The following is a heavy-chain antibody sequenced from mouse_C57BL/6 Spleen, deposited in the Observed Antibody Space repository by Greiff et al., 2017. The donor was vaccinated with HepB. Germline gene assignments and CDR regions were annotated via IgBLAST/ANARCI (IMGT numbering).Heavy chain of an antibody. CDR3: ARSYSNYPDYYAMDY. V-gene: IGHV3-1*01. D-gene: IGHD2-5*01. J-gene: IGHJ4*01. CDR1: GYSITSGYD. CDR2: ISYSGST. Sequence: VQLKESGPGMVKPSQSLSLTCTVTGYSITSGYDWHWIRHFPGNKLEWMGYISYSGSTNYNPSLKSRISITHDTSKNHFFLKLNSVTTEDTATYYCARSYSNYPDYYAMDYWGQGTSVTVSS.